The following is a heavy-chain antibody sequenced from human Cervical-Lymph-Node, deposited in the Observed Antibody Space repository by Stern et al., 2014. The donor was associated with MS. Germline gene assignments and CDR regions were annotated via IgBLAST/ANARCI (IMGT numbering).Heavy chain of an antibody. CDR3: ARLRGYNVLTGYLDY. Sequence: HVQLVPSGAELKKPWASVKISCKASGYTFTNYSMHWVRHAPGQGLEWLGILNPSGDSTSYAQKFEGRVTMTRYTSTSTVNMELSSLTSGDTAVYYCARLRGYNVLTGYLDYWGQGTLVTVSS. V-gene: IGHV1-46*01. CDR2: LNPSGDST. J-gene: IGHJ4*02. CDR1: GYTFTNYS. D-gene: IGHD3-9*01.